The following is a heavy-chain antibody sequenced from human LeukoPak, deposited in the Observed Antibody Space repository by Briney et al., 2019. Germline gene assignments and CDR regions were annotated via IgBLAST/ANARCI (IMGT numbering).Heavy chain of an antibody. V-gene: IGHV1-2*02. Sequence: GASVKDSRKASGYTFTEDYMHWVRQAPGQGREWMGWINPNSGGANYAENFQGRLTMTRDTYIITAYMELSRLRYDYTTLHYCARGQSLNDYWGQGTLVTVSS. J-gene: IGHJ4*02. CDR3: ARGQSLNDY. CDR2: INPNSGGA. CDR1: GYTFTEDY.